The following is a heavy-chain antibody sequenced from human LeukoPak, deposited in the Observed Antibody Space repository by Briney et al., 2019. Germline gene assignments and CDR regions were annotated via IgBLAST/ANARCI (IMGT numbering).Heavy chain of an antibody. D-gene: IGHD4-17*01. Sequence: HPSETLSLTCTVSGGSVSSGGYYWSWIRQHPGKGLEWIGYIYYSGSAYYNPSLKSRVTISVDTSKNQFSLKLSSVTAAATDVYYCARVAYGDLLWYFDYWGQGTLVTVSS. J-gene: IGHJ4*02. V-gene: IGHV4-31*03. CDR1: GGSVSSGGYY. CDR2: IYYSGSA. CDR3: ARVAYGDLLWYFDY.